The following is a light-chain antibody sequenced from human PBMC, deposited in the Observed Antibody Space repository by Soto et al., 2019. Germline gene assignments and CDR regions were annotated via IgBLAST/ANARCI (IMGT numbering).Light chain of an antibody. J-gene: IGKJ1*01. V-gene: IGKV2-28*01. CDR3: MQALQTPPWT. Sequence: EIVLPQSPGTLSLSPGERATLSCMASQSVTSNYLAWYLQKPGQSPQLLIYLGSNRASGVPDRFSGSGSGTDFTLKISRVEAEDVGVYYCMQALQTPPWTFGQGTKV. CDR2: LGS. CDR1: QSVTSNY.